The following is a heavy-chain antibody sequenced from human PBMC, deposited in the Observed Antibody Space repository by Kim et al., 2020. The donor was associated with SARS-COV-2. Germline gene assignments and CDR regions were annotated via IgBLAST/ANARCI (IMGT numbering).Heavy chain of an antibody. CDR1: GFTFDDYG. V-gene: IGHV3-20*01. CDR3: ARELYGSGSCWFDP. D-gene: IGHD3-10*01. J-gene: IGHJ5*02. CDR2: INWNGGST. Sequence: GGSLRLSCAASGFTFDDYGMSWVRQAPGKGLEWVSGINWNGGSTGYADSVKGRFTISRDNAKNSLYLQMNSLRAEDTALYHCARELYGSGSCWFDPWGQGTLVTVSS.